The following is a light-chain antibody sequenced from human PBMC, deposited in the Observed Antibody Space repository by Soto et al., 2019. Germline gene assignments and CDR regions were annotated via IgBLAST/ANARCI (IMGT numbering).Light chain of an antibody. Sequence: DIQLTQSPSFLSASEGDSVSVTPWGSQDIHVFLAWYQHKPGKAPRLLIDSASALQSGVPPRFSGRRSGTEFTLTISGLQTEDVATYYCQKFNNYPLTFGPGTKVDIK. J-gene: IGKJ3*01. V-gene: IGKV1-9*01. CDR3: QKFNNYPLT. CDR2: SAS. CDR1: QDIHVF.